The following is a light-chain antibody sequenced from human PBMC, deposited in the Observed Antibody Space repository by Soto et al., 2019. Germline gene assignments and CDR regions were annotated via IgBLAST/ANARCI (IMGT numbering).Light chain of an antibody. Sequence: QPVLTQSPSASASLGASVKLTCTLNSGHSTYAIAWHQQQPETGPRYLMKLNNDGRHTKGDGIPDRFSGSSSGAERYLTISSLQSEDEAVYYCQTWGTGIHVFGTGTKLTVL. CDR2: LNNDGRH. CDR1: SGHSTYA. J-gene: IGLJ1*01. V-gene: IGLV4-69*01. CDR3: QTWGTGIHV.